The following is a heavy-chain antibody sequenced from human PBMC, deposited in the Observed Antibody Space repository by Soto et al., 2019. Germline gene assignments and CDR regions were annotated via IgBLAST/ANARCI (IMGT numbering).Heavy chain of an antibody. Sequence: GGSLRLSCAASGFTFSNAWMSWVRQAPGKGLEWVGRIKSKTDGGTTDYAAPVKGRFTISRDDSKNTLYLQMNSLKTEDTAVYYCTTVHYYDSSGRIDYWGQGTLVTVSS. D-gene: IGHD3-22*01. CDR2: IKSKTDGGTT. CDR1: GFTFSNAW. J-gene: IGHJ4*02. CDR3: TTVHYYDSSGRIDY. V-gene: IGHV3-15*01.